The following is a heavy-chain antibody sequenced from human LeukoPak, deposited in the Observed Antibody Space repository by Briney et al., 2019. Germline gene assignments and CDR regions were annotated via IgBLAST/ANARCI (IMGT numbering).Heavy chain of an antibody. Sequence: GRSLRLSCAASGFTFSSYWLHWVRHAPGKGLVWVSRINSDGSSTRYADSLKGRFTISGHSAKHTLYLPKNSLRGEDTGVYYCARAAEAGDYVFHGGQGTRVTVST. CDR3: ARAAEAGDYVFH. J-gene: IGHJ4*02. CDR2: INSDGSST. V-gene: IGHV3-74*01. D-gene: IGHD4-17*01. CDR1: GFTFSSYW.